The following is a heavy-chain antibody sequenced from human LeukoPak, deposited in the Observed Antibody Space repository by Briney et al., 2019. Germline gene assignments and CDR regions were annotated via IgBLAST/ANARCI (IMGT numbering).Heavy chain of an antibody. V-gene: IGHV3-11*01. CDR3: AKDYDFWSGYCFDY. CDR1: GFTFSDYY. D-gene: IGHD3-3*01. CDR2: ISSSGSTI. Sequence: PGGSLRLSCAASGFTFSDYYMSWIRQAPGKGLEWVSYISSSGSTIYYADSVKGRFTISRDNAKNSLYLQMNSLRAEDTAVYYCAKDYDFWSGYCFDYWGQGTLVTVSS. J-gene: IGHJ4*02.